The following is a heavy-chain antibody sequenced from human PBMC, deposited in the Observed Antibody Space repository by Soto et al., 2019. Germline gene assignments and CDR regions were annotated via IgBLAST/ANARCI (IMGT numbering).Heavy chain of an antibody. J-gene: IGHJ4*02. V-gene: IGHV4-59*01. D-gene: IGHD3-22*01. CDR3: ARAARYYHTSGGRDY. CDR2: IYYSGST. Sequence: SETLSLTCTVSGDSISSYYWSWIRQPPGKGLEWIGYIYYSGSTSYNPSLKSRVTISVDTSKNQFSLKVSSVTAADTAVYYCARAARYYHTSGGRDYWSRGTLVTVAS. CDR1: GDSISSYY.